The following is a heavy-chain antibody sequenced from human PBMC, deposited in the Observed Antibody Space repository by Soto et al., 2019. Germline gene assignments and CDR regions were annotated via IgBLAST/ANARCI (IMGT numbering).Heavy chain of an antibody. V-gene: IGHV4-39*07. D-gene: IGHD3-16*01. CDR2: IYYSGST. Sequence: PSETLSLACTVSGGSISSSSYYWGWIRQPPGKGLEWIGSIYYSGSTYYNPSLKSRVTISVDTSKNQFSLRLSSVTAADTAVYYCARDGHLGELPATYDYYYMDVWAKGTTVTVSS. J-gene: IGHJ6*03. CDR3: ARDGHLGELPATYDYYYMDV. CDR1: GGSISSSSYY.